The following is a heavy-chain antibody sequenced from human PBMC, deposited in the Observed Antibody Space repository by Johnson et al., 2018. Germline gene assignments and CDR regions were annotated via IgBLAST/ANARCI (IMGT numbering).Heavy chain of an antibody. J-gene: IGHJ1*01. CDR2: INHSGST. V-gene: IGHV4-34*01. CDR1: GGSFSGYY. Sequence: QVQLQQWGAGLLKPSETLSLTCAVYGGSFSGYYWSWIRQPPGKGLEWIGEINHSGSTNYNPSLKSRVTISVDTSKNQFSLKLSSVTAADTAVYYCAKGEYSSPEHFQHWGRGTLVTVAS. D-gene: IGHD2/OR15-2a*01. CDR3: AKGEYSSPEHFQH.